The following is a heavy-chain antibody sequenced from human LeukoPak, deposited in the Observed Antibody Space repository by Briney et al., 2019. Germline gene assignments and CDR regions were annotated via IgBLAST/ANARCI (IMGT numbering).Heavy chain of an antibody. CDR2: INSDGSST. V-gene: IGHV3-74*01. J-gene: IGHJ4*02. CDR3: ARDPMGATAY. CDR1: GFTFSSYW. Sequence: GGSLRLSCAASGFTFSSYWMHWVRQAPGKVLVWVSRINSDGSSTNYADPVKGRFTISRDNAKNTPYLQMNSLRAEDTAVYYCARDPMGATAYWGQGTLVTVSS. D-gene: IGHD1-26*01.